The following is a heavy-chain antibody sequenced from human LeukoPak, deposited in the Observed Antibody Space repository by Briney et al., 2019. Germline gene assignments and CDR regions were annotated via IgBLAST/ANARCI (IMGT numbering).Heavy chain of an antibody. V-gene: IGHV3-7*01. CDR2: IKQDGSEK. J-gene: IGHJ4*02. CDR1: GFTFSSYW. CDR3: AKDLHYGSADY. Sequence: GGSLRLSCAASGFTFSSYWMSWVRQAPGRGLEWVANIKQDGSEKYYVDSVKGRFTISRDNAKNSLYLQMNSLRAEDTAVYYCAKDLHYGSADYWGQGTLVTVSS. D-gene: IGHD3-10*01.